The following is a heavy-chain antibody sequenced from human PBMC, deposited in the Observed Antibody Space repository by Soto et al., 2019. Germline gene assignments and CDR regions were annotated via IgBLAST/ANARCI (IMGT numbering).Heavy chain of an antibody. CDR1: GFTFSSYA. D-gene: IGHD3-10*01. Sequence: GGSLILSCAASGFTFSSYAMHWVRQAPGKGLEWVAVISYDGSNKYYADSVKGRFTISRDNSKNTLYLQMNSLRAEDTAVYYCARSSGGGSGSYYSRIARYWGQGTLVTVSS. CDR2: ISYDGSNK. V-gene: IGHV3-30-3*01. CDR3: ARSSGGGSGSYYSRIARY. J-gene: IGHJ4*02.